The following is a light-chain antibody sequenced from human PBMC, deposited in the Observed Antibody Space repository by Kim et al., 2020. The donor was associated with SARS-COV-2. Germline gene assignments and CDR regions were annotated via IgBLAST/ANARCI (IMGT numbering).Light chain of an antibody. J-gene: IGLJ2*01. CDR2: DVV. V-gene: IGLV2-11*01. CDR3: CSYTGSYPVI. Sequence: QSALIQPRSVSGSPGQSVTISCSGTDSDVGDHNYVSWYQQLPGKAPKLMIYDVVRRPSGIPDRFSGSKSGNTASLTVSGLQAADEGDYYCCSYTGSYPVIFGGGAQLTVL. CDR1: DSDVGDHNY.